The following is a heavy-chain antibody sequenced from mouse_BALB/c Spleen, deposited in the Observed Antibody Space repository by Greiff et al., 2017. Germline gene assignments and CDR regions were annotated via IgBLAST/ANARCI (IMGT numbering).Heavy chain of an antibody. V-gene: IGHV3-6*02. D-gene: IGHD2-10*02. J-gene: IGHJ2*01. CDR1: GYSITSGYY. CDR2: ISYDGSN. CDR3: ARSGYGNYFDY. Sequence: ESGPGLVKPSQSLSLTCSVTGYSITSGYYWNWIRQFPGNKLEWMGYISYDGSNNYNPSLKNRISITPDTSKNQFFLKLNSVTTEDTATYYCARSGYGNYFDYWGQGTTLTVSS.